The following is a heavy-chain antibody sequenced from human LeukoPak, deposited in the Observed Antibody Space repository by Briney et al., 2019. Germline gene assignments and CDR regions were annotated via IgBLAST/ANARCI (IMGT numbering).Heavy chain of an antibody. Sequence: SETLSLTCTVSGGSISSHYWSWIRQPPGKGREWIGYIYYSGSTNYNPSLKSRVTISVDTSKNQFSLKLSSVTAADTAVYYCARAGYSSGWYDYWGQGTLVTVSS. D-gene: IGHD6-19*01. CDR3: ARAGYSSGWYDY. CDR1: GGSISSHY. J-gene: IGHJ4*02. CDR2: IYYSGST. V-gene: IGHV4-59*11.